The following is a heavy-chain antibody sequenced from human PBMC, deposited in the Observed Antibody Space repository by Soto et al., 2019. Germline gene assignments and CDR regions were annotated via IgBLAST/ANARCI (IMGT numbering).Heavy chain of an antibody. CDR2: ISANSGNT. D-gene: IGHD2-8*01. CDR1: GYTFTSNG. Sequence: ASVKVSCKASGYTFTSNGISWVRQAPGQGLEWVGWISANSGNTNYAQKFQDRVTMTTDTSTGTAYMELRSLSYDDTSVYYCERDRMNGLDYWGQGTLVTVSS. V-gene: IGHV1-18*01. J-gene: IGHJ4*02. CDR3: ERDRMNGLDY.